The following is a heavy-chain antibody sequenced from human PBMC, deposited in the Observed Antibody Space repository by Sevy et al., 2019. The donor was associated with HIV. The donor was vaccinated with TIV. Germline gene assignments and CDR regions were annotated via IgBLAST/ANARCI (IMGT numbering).Heavy chain of an antibody. Sequence: GGSLRLSCAASGFTFSSYWMHWVRQAPGEGLVWVSRINSDGSSTIYADSVKGRFTISRDNAKNTLYLQMNSLRADDTAVYYCARGKVSGYSYGFDYWGQGTLVTVSS. CDR2: INSDGSST. V-gene: IGHV3-74*01. CDR1: GFTFSSYW. J-gene: IGHJ4*02. D-gene: IGHD5-18*01. CDR3: ARGKVSGYSYGFDY.